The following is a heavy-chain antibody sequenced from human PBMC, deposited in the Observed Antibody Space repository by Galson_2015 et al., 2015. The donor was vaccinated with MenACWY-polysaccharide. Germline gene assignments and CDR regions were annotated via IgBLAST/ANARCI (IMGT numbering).Heavy chain of an antibody. CDR1: GFTFSSYV. V-gene: IGHV3-23*01. J-gene: IGHJ5*02. CDR3: AKGGREVDNWLDP. D-gene: IGHD1-26*01. Sequence: SLRLACAVSGFTFSSYVMSWVCQAPGRGLEWVSSITDSGSSTYYVDSVKGRFTISRDNSKNTLFLQMNSLRADDTAVYYCAKGGREVDNWLDPWGQGALVTVSS. CDR2: ITDSGSST.